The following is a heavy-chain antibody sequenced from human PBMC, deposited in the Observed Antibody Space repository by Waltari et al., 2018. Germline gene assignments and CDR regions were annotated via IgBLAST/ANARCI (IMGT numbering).Heavy chain of an antibody. CDR3: VRAVVATIGGDY. CDR2: IIPIFVTA. D-gene: IGHD5-12*01. CDR1: GGTFSSYA. V-gene: IGHV1-69*08. J-gene: IGHJ4*02. Sequence: QVQLVQSGAEVKKPGSSVKVSCKASGGTFSSYALSWVRQAPGQGLEWMGRIIPIFVTANYAQKFQGRVTITADKSTSTAYMELSSLRSEDTAVYYCVRAVVATIGGDYWGQGTLVTVSS.